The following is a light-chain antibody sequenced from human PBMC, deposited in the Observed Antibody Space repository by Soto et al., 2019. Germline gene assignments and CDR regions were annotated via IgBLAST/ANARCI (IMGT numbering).Light chain of an antibody. CDR3: AAXDDSLNAVV. J-gene: IGLJ2*01. CDR1: ASNLGGNP. Sequence: QSVLTQPPSVSGTPGQKVSISCSGSASNLGGNPVNWYQHLPGAAPKLLIYTNHQRPSGVPDRFSGSKSGTSASLAISGLXXXXXXXXXCAAXDDSLNAVVFGGGTKLTVL. CDR2: TNH. V-gene: IGLV1-44*01.